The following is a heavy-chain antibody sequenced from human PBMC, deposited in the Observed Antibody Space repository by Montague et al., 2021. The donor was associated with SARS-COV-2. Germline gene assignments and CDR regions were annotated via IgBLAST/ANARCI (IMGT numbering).Heavy chain of an antibody. V-gene: IGHV4-34*01. Sequence: SETLSLTCAVYGGSFSDNYWSWIRKPPGKGLEWIGEINHRGTSNYNPSLKSRVSISVDTSKNQFSLYLGSVTAADTAVHYCARGRQHFNVIVVVMTGGEYYFDYWGQGTPVTVSS. J-gene: IGHJ4*02. D-gene: IGHD3-22*01. CDR1: GGSFSDNY. CDR2: INHRGTS. CDR3: ARGRQHFNVIVVVMTGGEYYFDY.